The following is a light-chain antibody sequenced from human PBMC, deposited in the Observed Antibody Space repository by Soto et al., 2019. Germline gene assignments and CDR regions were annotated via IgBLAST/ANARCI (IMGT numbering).Light chain of an antibody. V-gene: IGLV2-8*01. CDR1: SSDVGGYDY. J-gene: IGLJ1*01. CDR3: SSYTGGNPSYV. CDR2: EVT. Sequence: QSALTQPPSASGSPGQSLTISCTGTSSDVGGYDYVSWYQQHPGEAPKLMIYEVTILPSGVSDRFSGSKSSNTASLTVSGIQAEDEADYYCSSYTGGNPSYVFGTGTKVTVL.